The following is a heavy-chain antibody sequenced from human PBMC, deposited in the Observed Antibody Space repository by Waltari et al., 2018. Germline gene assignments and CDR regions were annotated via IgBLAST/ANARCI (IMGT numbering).Heavy chain of an antibody. CDR1: GGTFSSYA. CDR2: IIPILGIA. V-gene: IGHV1-69*10. CDR3: AKGGSGDLGAFDI. J-gene: IGHJ3*02. Sequence: QVQLVQSGAEVTKPGSSVKVSCKASGGTFSSYAGDWVRQAPGHGLEWMGGIIPILGIANYAQKFKGRVTLTADKSTSTAYMELSRLRSEDTAVYYCAKGGSGDLGAFDIWGQGTMVTVSS. D-gene: IGHD2-21*02.